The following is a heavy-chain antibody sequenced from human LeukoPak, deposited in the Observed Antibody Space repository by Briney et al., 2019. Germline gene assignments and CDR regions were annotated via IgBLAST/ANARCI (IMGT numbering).Heavy chain of an antibody. V-gene: IGHV1-2*04. CDR1: GYTFTGYY. D-gene: IGHD5-12*01. Sequence: ASVKVSCKASGYTFTGYYMHWVRQAPGQGLEWMGWINPNSGGTNYAQKFQGWVTMTRDTSISTAYMELSRLRSDDTAVYYCARGGGYDLSLYYYYSMDVWGKGTTVTVSS. CDR2: INPNSGGT. J-gene: IGHJ6*04. CDR3: ARGGGYDLSLYYYYSMDV.